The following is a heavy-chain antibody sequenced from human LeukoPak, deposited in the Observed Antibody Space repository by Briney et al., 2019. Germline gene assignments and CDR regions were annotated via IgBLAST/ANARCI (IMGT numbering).Heavy chain of an antibody. Sequence: GGSLRLSCVGSGFMFNAYAMSWVRQAPGKGLEWVWAISDSGGSTHYADSVKGRFTFSRDNFKKTLYLQMNSLRAEDTGVYYCAKGKINHDGAFDLWGQGAMVIVSS. CDR3: AKGKINHDGAFDL. V-gene: IGHV3-23*01. J-gene: IGHJ3*01. D-gene: IGHD3-16*01. CDR2: ISDSGGST. CDR1: GFMFNAYA.